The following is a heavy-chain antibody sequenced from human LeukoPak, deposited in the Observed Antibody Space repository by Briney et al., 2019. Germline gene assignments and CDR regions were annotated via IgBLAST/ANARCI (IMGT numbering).Heavy chain of an antibody. V-gene: IGHV1-46*01. CDR1: GYTFTSYY. J-gene: IGHJ6*02. CDR3: ARVLSYSSSWYVGYYYYGMDV. Sequence: ASVKVSCKASGYTFTSYYMHWVRQAPGQGLEWMGIINASGGSTSYAQKFQGRVTMTRDTSTSTVYMELSSLRSEDTAVYYCARVLSYSSSWYVGYYYYGMDVWGQGTTVTVSS. D-gene: IGHD6-13*01. CDR2: INASGGST.